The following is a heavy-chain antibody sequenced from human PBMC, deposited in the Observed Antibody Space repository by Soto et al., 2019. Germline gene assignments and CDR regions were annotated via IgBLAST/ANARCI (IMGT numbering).Heavy chain of an antibody. CDR1: DYTLANYG. J-gene: IGHJ4*02. Sequence: QVQLVQSGGEVKKPGASVKVSCKASDYTLANYGISWVRQAPGQGPEWMGWISGYNGNTNYAQKFQGRLTMTTDTSTSTAYMELRSLGSDDTAVYYCARDCNGGRCYPMYWGQGTLVTVSS. CDR2: ISGYNGNT. D-gene: IGHD2-15*01. V-gene: IGHV1-18*01. CDR3: ARDCNGGRCYPMY.